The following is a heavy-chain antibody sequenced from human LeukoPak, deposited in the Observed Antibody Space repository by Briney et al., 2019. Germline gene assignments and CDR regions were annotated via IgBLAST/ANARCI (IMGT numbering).Heavy chain of an antibody. CDR2: IYYSGST. CDR3: ARTCGGDCYPAPGAFDI. Sequence: SETLSLTCTVSGGSISSDGYYWSWIRQHPGKGLEWIGYIYYSGSTYYNPSLKSRVTISVDTSKNQFSLKLSSVTAADTAVYYCARTCGGDCYPAPGAFDIWGQGTMVTVYS. D-gene: IGHD2-21*02. J-gene: IGHJ3*02. CDR1: GGSISSDGYY. V-gene: IGHV4-31*03.